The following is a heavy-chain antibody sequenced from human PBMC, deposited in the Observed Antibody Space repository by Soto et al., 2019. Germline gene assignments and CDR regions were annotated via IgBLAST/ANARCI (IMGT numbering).Heavy chain of an antibody. CDR1: GYSVSSSDYY. J-gene: IGHJ6*02. Sequence: SETLSLTCSVSGYSVSSSDYYWAWIRQPPGKGLEWIGSMLYSGLTYYNPSLKSRVTLSVDTSKNQFSVRLNSVTASDTAVYYCAPLSVSLSGPYGIHVWGQGTTVTVS. CDR3: APLSVSLSGPYGIHV. V-gene: IGHV4-39*01. D-gene: IGHD2-15*01. CDR2: MLYSGLT.